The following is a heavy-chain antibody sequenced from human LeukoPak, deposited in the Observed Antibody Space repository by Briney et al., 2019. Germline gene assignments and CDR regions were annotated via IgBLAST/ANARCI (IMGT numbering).Heavy chain of an antibody. CDR2: IIPIFGTA. V-gene: IGHV1-69*06. Sequence: SVKVSCKASGGTFSSYAISWVRQAPGQGLEWMGGIIPIFGTANYAQKFQGRVTITADKSTSTAYMELSSLRSEDTAVYYCARGRYGSGSYYRVIDYWGQGTLVTVSS. CDR3: ARGRYGSGSYYRVIDY. D-gene: IGHD3-10*01. CDR1: GGTFSSYA. J-gene: IGHJ4*02.